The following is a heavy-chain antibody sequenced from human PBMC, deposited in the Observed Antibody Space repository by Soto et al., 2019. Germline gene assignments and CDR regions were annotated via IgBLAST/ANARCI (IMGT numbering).Heavy chain of an antibody. Sequence: GASVKVSCKASGGTFSSYAISWVRQAPGQGLEWMGGIIPIFGTANYAQKFQGRVTITADKSTSTAYMELSSLRSEDTAVYYCAVDLYDFWSGYPTPAFDYWGQGTLVTVS. D-gene: IGHD3-3*01. CDR2: IIPIFGTA. CDR1: GGTFSSYA. J-gene: IGHJ4*02. CDR3: AVDLYDFWSGYPTPAFDY. V-gene: IGHV1-69*06.